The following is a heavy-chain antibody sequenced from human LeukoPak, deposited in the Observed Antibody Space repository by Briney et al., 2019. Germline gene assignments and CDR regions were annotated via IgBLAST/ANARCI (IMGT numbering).Heavy chain of an antibody. CDR2: MNPNSGNT. D-gene: IGHD3-22*01. J-gene: IGHJ4*02. CDR1: GHTFTSYD. CDR3: ARGLWDSSGYYGL. Sequence: ASVKVSCKASGHTFTSYDINWVRQATGQGLEWMGWMNPNSGNTGYAQKFQGRVTITRNTSISTAYMELSSLRSEDTAVYYCARGLWDSSGYYGLWGQGTLVTVSS. V-gene: IGHV1-8*03.